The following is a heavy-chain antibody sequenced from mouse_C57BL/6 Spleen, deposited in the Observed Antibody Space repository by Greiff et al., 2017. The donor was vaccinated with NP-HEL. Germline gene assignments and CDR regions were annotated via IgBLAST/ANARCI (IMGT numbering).Heavy chain of an antibody. Sequence: EVQLQQSGPELVKPGASVKIPCKASGYTFTDYNMDWVKQSHGKSLEWIGDINPNNGGTIYNQKFKGKATLTVATSASTAYIVLRSLTSEDTAVYSCARRWLYGNYYFAYWGQGTTLTVSA. CDR2: INPNNGGT. D-gene: IGHD2-1*01. CDR3: ARRWLYGNYYFAY. J-gene: IGHJ2*01. V-gene: IGHV1-18*01. CDR1: GYTFTDYN.